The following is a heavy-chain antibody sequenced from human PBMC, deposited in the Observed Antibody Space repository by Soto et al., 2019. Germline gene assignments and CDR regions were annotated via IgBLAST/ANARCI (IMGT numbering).Heavy chain of an antibody. CDR2: IIPIFGTA. CDR1: GGTFSSYA. V-gene: IGHV1-69*13. D-gene: IGHD6-6*01. CDR3: ARGWRRSSRFDY. J-gene: IGHJ4*02. Sequence: SVKVSCKASGGTFSSYAISWVRQAPGQGLEWMGGIIPIFGTANYAQKFQGRVTITADESTSTAYMELSSLRSEDTAVYYCARGWRRSSRFDYWGKGTLVTVSS.